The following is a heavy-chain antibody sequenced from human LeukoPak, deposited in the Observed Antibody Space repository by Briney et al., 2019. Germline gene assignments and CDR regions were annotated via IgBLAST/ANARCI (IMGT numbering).Heavy chain of an antibody. V-gene: IGHV4-59*12. D-gene: IGHD2-21*01. CDR1: GVSISSYY. J-gene: IGHJ2*01. Sequence: SETLSLTCTVSGVSISSYYWSWIRQPPGKGLEWIGHIYYSGSANYNPSLKSRVTIDLDTSKNQFSLKLTSMTAADTAMYYCARGYYPPRWYFDLWGRGTLVTVSS. CDR3: ARGYYPPRWYFDL. CDR2: IYYSGSA.